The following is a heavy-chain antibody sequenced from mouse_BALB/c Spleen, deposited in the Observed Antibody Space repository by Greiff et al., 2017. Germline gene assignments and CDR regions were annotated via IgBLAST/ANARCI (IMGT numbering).Heavy chain of an antibody. J-gene: IGHJ2*01. CDR2: IDPANGNT. Sequence: VQLKESGAELVKPGASVKLSCTASGFTFNDSYMHWVKQRPEQGLEWIGRIDPANGNTKYDPMFQGKAIITADTSSNTTYLQLSSKTSEDTDVYRSAKYWDYCDYWGQGTTLTVSS. V-gene: IGHV14-3*02. CDR1: GFTFNDSY. CDR3: AKYWDYCDY. D-gene: IGHD4-1*01.